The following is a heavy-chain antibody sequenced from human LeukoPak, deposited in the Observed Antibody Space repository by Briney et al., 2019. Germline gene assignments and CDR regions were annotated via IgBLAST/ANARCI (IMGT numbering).Heavy chain of an antibody. Sequence: ASVKVSCKASGYTFTGYYMHWVRQAPGQGVEWMGWINPNSGGTNYAQKFQGRVTMTRDTSISTAYLELSRLRSDDTAVYYCARGPHQNYYDSSGVVGYWGQGTLVTVSS. CDR1: GYTFTGYY. D-gene: IGHD3-22*01. J-gene: IGHJ4*02. CDR2: INPNSGGT. CDR3: ARGPHQNYYDSSGVVGY. V-gene: IGHV1-2*02.